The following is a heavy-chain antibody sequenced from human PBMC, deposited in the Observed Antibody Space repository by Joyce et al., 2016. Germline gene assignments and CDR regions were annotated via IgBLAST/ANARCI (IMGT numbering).Heavy chain of an antibody. Sequence: EVQLVQSGAELKKPGESLKISCEASGYYFISYWIGWVRQMPGKGLEWMGSIYPGGSNPRYGPSFEGQVTISADKSINTAYLEWSSLKASDTAIYYCVRQVVGDKDYWGQGTLVTVSS. CDR2: IYPGGSNP. CDR1: GYYFISYW. V-gene: IGHV5-51*01. CDR3: VRQVVGDKDY. J-gene: IGHJ4*02. D-gene: IGHD1-26*01.